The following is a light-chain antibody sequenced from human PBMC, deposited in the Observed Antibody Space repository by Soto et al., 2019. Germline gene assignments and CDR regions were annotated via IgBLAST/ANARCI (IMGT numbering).Light chain of an antibody. CDR1: QSISSW. J-gene: IGKJ2*01. CDR2: QAS. Sequence: DIQMTPSPSSLSASVGDRVTITCRASQSISSWLAWYQQKPGKAPKLLIYQASSLESGVPSRFSGSGSGTEFTLTISSLQPDDFATYYCQQYNSYSYTFGQGTKVDIK. V-gene: IGKV1-5*03. CDR3: QQYNSYSYT.